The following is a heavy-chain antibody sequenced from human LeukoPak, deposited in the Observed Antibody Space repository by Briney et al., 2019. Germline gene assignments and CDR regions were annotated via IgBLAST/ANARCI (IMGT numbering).Heavy chain of an antibody. D-gene: IGHD3-3*01. CDR2: ISSSSSTI. CDR1: GFTFSSYS. J-gene: IGHJ3*02. Sequence: GSLRLSCAASGFTFSSYSMNWVRQAPGKGLEWVSYISSSSSTIYYADSVKGRFTISRDNAKNTLYLQMNSLRAEDTAVYYCAKAVEWVDAFDIWGQGTMVTVSS. CDR3: AKAVEWVDAFDI. V-gene: IGHV3-48*04.